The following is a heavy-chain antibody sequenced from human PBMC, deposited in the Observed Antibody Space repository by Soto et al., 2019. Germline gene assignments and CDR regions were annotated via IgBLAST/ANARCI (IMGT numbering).Heavy chain of an antibody. CDR3: ARDAFCGSGTCRVGHWFDP. Sequence: PSETLSLTCAVSGGPFSGVYWSWIRQPPGKXLEWIGGVNHRGSANYNPSLESRVTMSVDTSKNQFSLKLTSVTAADSAVYYCARDAFCGSGTCRVGHWFDPWGQGTLVTVSS. D-gene: IGHD2-21*01. CDR2: VNHRGSA. J-gene: IGHJ5*02. V-gene: IGHV4-34*01. CDR1: GGPFSGVY.